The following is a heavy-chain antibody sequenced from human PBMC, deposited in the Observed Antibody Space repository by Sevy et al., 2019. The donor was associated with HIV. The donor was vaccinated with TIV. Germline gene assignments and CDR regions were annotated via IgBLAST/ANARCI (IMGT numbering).Heavy chain of an antibody. CDR2: IEEDGSEN. CDR3: ARVGGCSSTSCFAYWFDP. J-gene: IGHJ5*02. Sequence: GGSLRLSCAASGFTFSNNWMSWVHQAPGKELEWVANIEEDGSENYYVDSVKGRFTISRDNAKNSLYLQMNSLRAEDTDVYYCARVGGCSSTSCFAYWFDPWGQGTLVTVSS. CDR1: GFTFSNNW. V-gene: IGHV3-7*03. D-gene: IGHD2-2*01.